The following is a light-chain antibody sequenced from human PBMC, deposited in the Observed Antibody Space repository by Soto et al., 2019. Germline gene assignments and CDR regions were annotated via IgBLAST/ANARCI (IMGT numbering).Light chain of an antibody. V-gene: IGLV1-40*01. J-gene: IGLJ3*02. CDR1: SSNIGAGYE. CDR3: QSYDSSLSGMV. Sequence: QSVLTQPPSVSGAPGQRVTISCTGSSSNIGAGYEVHWYQQLPGTAPKLLIYGDRYRPSGVPDRFSGSKSGTSVSLAIPGLQAEDEADYHCQSYDSSLSGMVFGGGTKLTDL. CDR2: GDR.